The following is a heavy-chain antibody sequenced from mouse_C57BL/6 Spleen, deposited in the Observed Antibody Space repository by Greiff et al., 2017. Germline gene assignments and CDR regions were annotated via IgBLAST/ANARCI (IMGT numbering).Heavy chain of an antibody. CDR3: ARDGGGVYYYGSSGLFDY. V-gene: IGHV5-16*01. J-gene: IGHJ2*01. Sequence: EVKLMESEGGLVQPGSSMKLSCTASGFTFSDYYMAWVRQVPEKGLEWVANINYDGSSTYYLDSLKSRFIISRDNAKNILYLQLSSLKSEDTATYYCARDGGGVYYYGSSGLFDYWGQGTTLTVSS. CDR2: INYDGSST. D-gene: IGHD1-1*01. CDR1: GFTFSDYY.